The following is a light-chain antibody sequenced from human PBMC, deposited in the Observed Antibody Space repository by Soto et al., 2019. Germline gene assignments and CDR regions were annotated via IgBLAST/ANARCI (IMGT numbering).Light chain of an antibody. Sequence: EIVLTQSPATPSLSPGERATLSCRASQSVSSYLAWYQQKPGQAPRLLIYDASNRATGIPARFSGSGSGTDFTLTISSLEPEDFAVYYCQQRSTSLTFGPGTKVDIK. J-gene: IGKJ3*01. CDR2: DAS. V-gene: IGKV3-11*01. CDR3: QQRSTSLT. CDR1: QSVSSY.